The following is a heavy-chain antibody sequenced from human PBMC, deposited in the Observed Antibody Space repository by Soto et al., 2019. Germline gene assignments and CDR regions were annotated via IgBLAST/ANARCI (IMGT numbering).Heavy chain of an antibody. CDR3: ARGVSAGVDY. J-gene: IGHJ4*02. CDR1: GYSFTGLD. D-gene: IGHD1-26*01. V-gene: IGHV1-8*01. Sequence: ASVKVYCKASGYSFTGLDINWVRQTAGQVLEWMGWMEPSTGRTGYAQKFQGRVTMTRDTSINTAYMELTTLTSDDTAFYYCARGVSAGVDYWGQGTLVTVSS. CDR2: MEPSTGRT.